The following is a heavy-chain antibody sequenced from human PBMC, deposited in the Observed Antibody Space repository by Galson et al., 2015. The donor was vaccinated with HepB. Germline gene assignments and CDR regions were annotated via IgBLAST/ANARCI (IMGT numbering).Heavy chain of an antibody. CDR1: GYTFTSYG. CDR2: ISAYNGNT. D-gene: IGHD2-21*02. J-gene: IGHJ4*02. Sequence: SVKVSCKASGYTFTSYGISWVRQAPGQGLEWMGWISAYNGNTNYAQKLQGRVTMTTDTSTSTAYMELRSLRSDDTAVYYCARVGHIVVVTAIPDYWGQGTLVTVSS. CDR3: ARVGHIVVVTAIPDY. V-gene: IGHV1-18*04.